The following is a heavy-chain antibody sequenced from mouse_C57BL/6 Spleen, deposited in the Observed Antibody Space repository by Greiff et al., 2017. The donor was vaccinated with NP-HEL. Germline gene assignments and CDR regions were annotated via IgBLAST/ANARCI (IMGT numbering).Heavy chain of an antibody. J-gene: IGHJ3*01. CDR1: GYSITSGYY. Sequence: EVQLQESGPGLVKPSQSLSLTCSVTGYSITSGYYWNWIRQFPGNKLEWMGYIRYDCCNNYNPSLKNPNSITRDTSKNQFFLKLNSVTTEDTATYYCARGSNYPFAYWGQGTLVTVSA. CDR2: IRYDCCN. D-gene: IGHD2-5*01. CDR3: ARGSNYPFAY. V-gene: IGHV3-6*01.